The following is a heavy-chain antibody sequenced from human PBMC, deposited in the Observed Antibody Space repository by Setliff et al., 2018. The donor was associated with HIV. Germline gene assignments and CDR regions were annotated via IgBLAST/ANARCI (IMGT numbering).Heavy chain of an antibody. CDR3: VGLGYSFSYRWWFDP. CDR1: GGTFSSYA. J-gene: IGHJ5*02. V-gene: IGHV1-69*13. Sequence: VKVSCKGSGGTFSSYAISWVRQAPGQGLEWMGGIIPIFGPTNYAQKFQGRLTITADESTSTAYMELSSLRSEDTAVYYCVGLGYSFSYRWWFDPWGQGTLVTVSS. CDR2: IIPIFGPT. D-gene: IGHD5-18*01.